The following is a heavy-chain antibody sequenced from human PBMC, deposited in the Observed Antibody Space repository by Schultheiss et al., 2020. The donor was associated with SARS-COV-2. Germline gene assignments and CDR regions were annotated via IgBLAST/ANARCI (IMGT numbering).Heavy chain of an antibody. Sequence: SQTLSLTCTVSGGSISSYYWSWIRQPPGKGLEWIGYIYYSGSTNYNPSLKSRVTISVDTSKNQFSLKLSSVTAADTAVYYCARGDIGGGSPLYWGQGTLVTVSS. CDR2: IYYSGST. CDR1: GGSISSYY. CDR3: ARGDIGGGSPLY. J-gene: IGHJ4*02. D-gene: IGHD1-26*01. V-gene: IGHV4-59*01.